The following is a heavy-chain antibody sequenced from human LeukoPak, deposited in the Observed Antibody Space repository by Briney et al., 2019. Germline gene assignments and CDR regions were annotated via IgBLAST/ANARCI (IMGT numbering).Heavy chain of an antibody. Sequence: PGGSLRLSCAASGFTFSSYGMHWVRQAPGKGLEWVAVISYDGSNKYYADSVKGRYTISRDNSKNTLYLQMNSLRAEDTAVYYCAKTLPPPRIVGTTTTRGYFDYWGQGTLVTVSS. CDR1: GFTFSSYG. CDR3: AKTLPPPRIVGTTTTRGYFDY. V-gene: IGHV3-30*18. J-gene: IGHJ4*02. CDR2: ISYDGSNK. D-gene: IGHD1-26*01.